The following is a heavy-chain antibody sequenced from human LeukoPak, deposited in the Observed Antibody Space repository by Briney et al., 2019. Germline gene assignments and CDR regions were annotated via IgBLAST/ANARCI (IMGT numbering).Heavy chain of an antibody. Sequence: GESLQISCKGSGYIFTSYWIGWVRQMPGKGLEWMGIIYPGDSDTRYSPSFQGQVTISADKSISTAYLQWSSLKASDTAMYYCARPNTAYSSSWDGLAFDIWGQGTMVTVSS. CDR2: IYPGDSDT. CDR1: GYIFTSYW. CDR3: ARPNTAYSSSWDGLAFDI. V-gene: IGHV5-51*01. J-gene: IGHJ3*02. D-gene: IGHD6-13*01.